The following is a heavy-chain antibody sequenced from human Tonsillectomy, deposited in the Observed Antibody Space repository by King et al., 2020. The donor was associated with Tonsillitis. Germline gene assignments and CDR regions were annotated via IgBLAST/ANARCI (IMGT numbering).Heavy chain of an antibody. CDR3: SKGDYYFDY. D-gene: IGHD2-21*02. CDR2: ISWNSGSI. CDR1: GFTFYYYA. V-gene: IGHV3-9*01. Sequence: VQLVESGGGLVQPGRSLRLSCAASGFTFYYYAMHWVRQAPGKGLAWVSGISWNSGSIACVDSVQCRFTISRYNAKTSLFLQMNSLRTEDTALYYCSKGDYYFDYWGQGTLVSVSS. J-gene: IGHJ4*02.